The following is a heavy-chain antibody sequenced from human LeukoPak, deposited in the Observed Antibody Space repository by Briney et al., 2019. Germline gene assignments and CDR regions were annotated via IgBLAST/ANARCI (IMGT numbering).Heavy chain of an antibody. CDR2: ISYDGSNK. J-gene: IGHJ4*02. D-gene: IGHD4-17*01. CDR1: GFTFSSYG. V-gene: IGHV3-30*18. CDR3: AKDRRNDYAQGLDY. Sequence: GGSLRLSCAASGFTFSSYGMHWVRQAPGKGLEWVAVISYDGSNKYYADSVKGRFTISRDNSKNTLYLQMNSLRAEDTAVYYCAKDRRNDYAQGLDYWGQGTLVTVSS.